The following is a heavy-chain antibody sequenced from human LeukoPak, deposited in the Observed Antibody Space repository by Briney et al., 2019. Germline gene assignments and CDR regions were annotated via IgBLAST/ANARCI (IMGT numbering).Heavy chain of an antibody. CDR2: INHSGST. CDR1: GGSFSGYY. J-gene: IGHJ4*02. V-gene: IGHV4-34*01. CDR3: ARGKILEWFRPFDY. D-gene: IGHD3-3*01. Sequence: PSETLSLTCAVYGGSFSGYYWSWIRQPPGKGLEWTGEINHSGSTNYNPSLKSRVTISVDTSKNQFSLKLSSVTAADTAVYYCARGKILEWFRPFDYWGQGTLVTVSS.